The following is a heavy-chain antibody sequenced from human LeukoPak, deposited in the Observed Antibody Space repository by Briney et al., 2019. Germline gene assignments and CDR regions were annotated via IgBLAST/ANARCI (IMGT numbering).Heavy chain of an antibody. CDR2: IYHSGST. D-gene: IGHD1-26*01. CDR3: ARGEVHLGFDY. J-gene: IGHJ4*02. V-gene: IGHV4-30-2*01. CDR1: GGSISSGCYS. Sequence: SETLSLTCAVSGGSISSGCYSWSWIRQPPGKGLEWIGYIYHSGSTYYNPSLKSRVTISVDRSKNQFSLKLSSVTAADTAVYYCARGEVHLGFDYWGQGTLVTVSS.